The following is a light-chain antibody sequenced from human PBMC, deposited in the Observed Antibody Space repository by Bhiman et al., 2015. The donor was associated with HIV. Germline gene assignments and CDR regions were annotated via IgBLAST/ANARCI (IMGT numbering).Light chain of an antibody. V-gene: IGLV3-19*01. CDR1: SLRNYY. CDR3: QSADSSGTYYV. J-gene: IGLJ1*01. Sequence: SSELTQDPAVSVALGQTVRITCQGDSLRNYYASWYQQKPGQAPVLVIYGKNNRPSGIPDRFSGSSSGNTASLTITGSQAEDEADYYCQSADSSGTYYVFGDGTTVTVL. CDR2: GKN.